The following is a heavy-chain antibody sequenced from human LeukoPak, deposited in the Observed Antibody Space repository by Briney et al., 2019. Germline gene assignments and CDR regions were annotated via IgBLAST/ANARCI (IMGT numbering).Heavy chain of an antibody. CDR2: IASDGSST. CDR3: ARDAVDTANAV. V-gene: IGHV3-74*01. Sequence: GGSLRLSCAASGFTFSSYWMNWVRQAPGKGLVWVSRIASDGSSTTYADSVKGRFSISRDNSKNTLYLQMNSLRAEDTAVYYCARDAVDTANAVWGQGTTVTVSS. CDR1: GFTFSSYW. D-gene: IGHD5-18*01. J-gene: IGHJ6*02.